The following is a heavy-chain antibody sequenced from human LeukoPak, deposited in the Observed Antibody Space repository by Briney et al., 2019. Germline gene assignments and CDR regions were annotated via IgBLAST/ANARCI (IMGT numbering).Heavy chain of an antibody. J-gene: IGHJ6*04. CDR2: ISSSDSTI. V-gene: IGHV3-48*03. D-gene: IGHD3-10*01. CDR1: GFTFSSYE. Sequence: GGSLRLSCAASGFTFSSYEMNWVRQAPGKGLEWVSYISSSDSTIYYADSVKGRFTISRDNAKNSLYLQMNSLRAEDTAVYYCARALVRRHYNYNGMDVWGKGTTVTVSS. CDR3: ARALVRRHYNYNGMDV.